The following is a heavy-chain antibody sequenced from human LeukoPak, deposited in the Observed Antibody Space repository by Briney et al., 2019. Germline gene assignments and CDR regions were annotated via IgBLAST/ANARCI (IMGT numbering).Heavy chain of an antibody. V-gene: IGHV3-7*03. Sequence: GSLRLSCAASGFTFSSYAMSWVRQAPGKGLEWVASIKEDGSERQYVDSVKGRFSISRDNTKGSLFLQLNSLRAEDTAVYYCARDLGYCTNGACHTRFDYWGQGTLVTVSS. J-gene: IGHJ4*02. CDR3: ARDLGYCTNGACHTRFDY. CDR2: IKEDGSER. D-gene: IGHD2-8*01. CDR1: GFTFSSYA.